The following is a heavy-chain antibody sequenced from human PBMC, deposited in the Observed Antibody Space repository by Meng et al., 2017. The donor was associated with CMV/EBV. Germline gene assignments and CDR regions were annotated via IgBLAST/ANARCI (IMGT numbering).Heavy chain of an antibody. D-gene: IGHD6-6*01. CDR3: ARTLQLAGYYYYGMDV. V-gene: IGHV2-70*20. J-gene: IGHJ6*02. CDR1: GFSLSTSGMC. Sequence: SGPMLVKPTQTLTLTCTFSGFSLSTSGMCVSWVRQPPGKALEWLALIDWDDDKYYSTSLKTRLTISKDTSKNQVVLTMTNMDPVDTATYYCARTLQLAGYYYYGMDVWGQGTTVTVSS. CDR2: IDWDDDK.